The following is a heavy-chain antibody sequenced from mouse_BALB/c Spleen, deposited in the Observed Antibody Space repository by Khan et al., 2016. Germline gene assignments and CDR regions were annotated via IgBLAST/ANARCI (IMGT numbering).Heavy chain of an antibody. CDR3: ARSDYGDNDAMDY. Sequence: EVQLQESGPGLVKPSQSLSLTCTVTGYSITSDYAWNWIRQFPGNRLEWMGYKSYSGSTSYNPSLKSRTSITRDTSKNQFFLQLNSVTSEDTATYYCARSDYGDNDAMDYWGQGTSVTVSS. D-gene: IGHD1-1*01. CDR2: KSYSGST. J-gene: IGHJ4*01. V-gene: IGHV3-2*02. CDR1: GYSITSDYA.